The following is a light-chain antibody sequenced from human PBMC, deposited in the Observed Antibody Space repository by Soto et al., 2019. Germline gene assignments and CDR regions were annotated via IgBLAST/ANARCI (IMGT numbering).Light chain of an antibody. J-gene: IGLJ1*01. Sequence: QSALTQPASVSESPGQSITISCTGTSSDIGSYKFVSWYQHHPGKAPKLMIYEGSKRPSGVSDRFSGSKSGNTASLTISGLQADDEADYYCCSYAGSGNVVGTGTKLTVL. CDR1: SSDIGSYKF. CDR3: CSYAGSGNV. V-gene: IGLV2-23*03. CDR2: EGS.